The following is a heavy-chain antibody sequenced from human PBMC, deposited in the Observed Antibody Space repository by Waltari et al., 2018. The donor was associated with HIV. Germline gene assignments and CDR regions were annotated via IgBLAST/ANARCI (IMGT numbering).Heavy chain of an antibody. Sequence: EVQLVESGGGLIQPGGSLRLSCAASGFNVSSNYISWVRQAPGKGLEGVQVFYSGGRTYYQNSVKGQFTTPRANPKNTLYLKMNGLRPEDRAVYYCAGGYSSGPYYFTSWGQGTLVTVSS. CDR1: GFNVSSNY. J-gene: IGHJ4*02. CDR2: FYSGGRT. CDR3: AGGYSSGPYYFTS. D-gene: IGHD6-19*01. V-gene: IGHV3-53*01.